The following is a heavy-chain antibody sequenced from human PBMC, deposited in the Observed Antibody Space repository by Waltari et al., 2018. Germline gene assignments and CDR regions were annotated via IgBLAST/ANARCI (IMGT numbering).Heavy chain of an antibody. CDR1: GGSISGYY. D-gene: IGHD2-2*01. Sequence: QVQLRESGPRLVKPSETLSLTCTVSGGSISGYYWSWIRQPPGKGLEWIGYIHYGGTTLYNPSLESRVTISVDTSKDQFSLRLRSVTATDTAVYYCARHDVVPVLRRGFDPWGQGTLVIVSS. J-gene: IGHJ5*02. V-gene: IGHV4-59*08. CDR3: ARHDVVPVLRRGFDP. CDR2: IHYGGTT.